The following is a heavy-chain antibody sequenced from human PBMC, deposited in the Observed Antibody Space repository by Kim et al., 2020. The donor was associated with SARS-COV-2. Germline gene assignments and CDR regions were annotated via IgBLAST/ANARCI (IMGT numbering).Heavy chain of an antibody. CDR3: AKDPVGAPWLRFRTFDP. CDR2: ISGSGGST. CDR1: GFTFSSYA. V-gene: IGHV3-23*01. Sequence: SLRLSCAASGFTFSSYAMSWVRQAPGKGLEWVSAISGSGGSTYYADSAKGRFTISRDNYKNTLYLQMNSLRAEDTAVYYCAKDPVGAPWLRFRTFDPWGQGTLVTVSS. D-gene: IGHD5-12*01. J-gene: IGHJ5*02.